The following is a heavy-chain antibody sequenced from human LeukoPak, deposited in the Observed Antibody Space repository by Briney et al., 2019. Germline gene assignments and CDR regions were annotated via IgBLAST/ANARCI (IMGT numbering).Heavy chain of an antibody. J-gene: IGHJ4*02. Sequence: ASVKVSCKTSGYTFIGHYIHWVRQAPGQGLEWMGWINPHSGGTNYGQKFKGRVTMTRDTYISTAYMEVSRLTSDDTAVYYCARGMYSSGWYGSFDYWGQGTLVTVSS. V-gene: IGHV1-2*02. D-gene: IGHD6-19*01. CDR2: INPHSGGT. CDR3: ARGMYSSGWYGSFDY. CDR1: GYTFIGHY.